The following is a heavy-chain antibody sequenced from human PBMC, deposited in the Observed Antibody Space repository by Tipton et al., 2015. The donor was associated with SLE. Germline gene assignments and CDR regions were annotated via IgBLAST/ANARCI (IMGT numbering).Heavy chain of an antibody. CDR2: VYSGGNT. J-gene: IGHJ3*02. CDR3: VRDIGAFDI. CDR1: GFTFRNYA. Sequence: SLRLSCAASGFTFRNYAMGWVRQAPGKGLEWVSAVYSGGNTYYGDSEKGRFTISRDNSKNTVHLQMNSLRVEDTAVYYCVRDIGAFDIWGQGTVVTVSS. V-gene: IGHV3-23*03. D-gene: IGHD3-3*01.